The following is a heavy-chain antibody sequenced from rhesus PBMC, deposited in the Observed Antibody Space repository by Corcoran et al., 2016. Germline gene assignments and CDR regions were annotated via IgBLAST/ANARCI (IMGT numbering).Heavy chain of an antibody. CDR3: ARYDGSGWYYWYFDR. J-gene: IGHJ2*01. CDR1: GGSISGYYY. Sequence: QVKLQQWGEGLVKPSETLSLTCAVYGGSISGYYYWRWIRQPPGKGLEWIGYIYGNSASPNYNPSLKNRGTISKDTSKNQFSLKLSSVTAADTAVYYCARYDGSGWYYWYFDRWGPGTPITISS. V-gene: IGHV4-73*01. D-gene: IGHD6-31*01. CDR2: IYGNSASP.